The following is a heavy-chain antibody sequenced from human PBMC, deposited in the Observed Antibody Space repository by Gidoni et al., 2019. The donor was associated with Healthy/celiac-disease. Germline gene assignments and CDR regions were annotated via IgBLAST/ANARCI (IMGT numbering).Heavy chain of an antibody. J-gene: IGHJ4*02. CDR1: GFTFRSYW. CDR3: ARVASPYGLRYFDY. Sequence: EVQLVESGGGLVQPGGSLRLSCAASGFTFRSYWMHWVRQAPGKGLVWVSRINSDGSSTSYADSVKGRFTISRDNAKNTLYLQMNSLRAEDTAVYYCARVASPYGLRYFDYWGQGTLVTVSS. D-gene: IGHD3-3*01. V-gene: IGHV3-74*01. CDR2: INSDGSST.